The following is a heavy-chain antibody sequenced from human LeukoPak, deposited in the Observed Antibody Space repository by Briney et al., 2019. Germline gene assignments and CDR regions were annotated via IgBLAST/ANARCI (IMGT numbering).Heavy chain of an antibody. CDR1: GGTFSSYA. CDR3: ARGPPQRGAAPNAFDI. J-gene: IGHJ3*02. CDR2: IIPIFGTA. Sequence: SVKVSCKASGGTFSSYAISWVRQAPGQGLEWMGGIIPIFGTANYAQKFQGRVTITADESTSTAYVELSSLRSEDTAVYYCARGPPQRGAAPNAFDIWGQGTMVTVSS. V-gene: IGHV1-69*01. D-gene: IGHD1-1*01.